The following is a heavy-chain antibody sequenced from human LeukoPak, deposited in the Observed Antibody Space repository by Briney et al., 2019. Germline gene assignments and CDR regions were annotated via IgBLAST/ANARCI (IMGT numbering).Heavy chain of an antibody. CDR3: AREGQWLDFFDI. J-gene: IGHJ3*02. CDR1: GGSISSYY. Sequence: PSETLSLTCTVSGGSISSYYWSWIRQPPGKGLEWIGYIYYSGSTNYNPPLKSRVTISVDTSKNQFSPKLSSVTAADTAVYYCAREGQWLDFFDIWGQGTMVTVSS. CDR2: IYYSGST. D-gene: IGHD6-19*01. V-gene: IGHV4-59*01.